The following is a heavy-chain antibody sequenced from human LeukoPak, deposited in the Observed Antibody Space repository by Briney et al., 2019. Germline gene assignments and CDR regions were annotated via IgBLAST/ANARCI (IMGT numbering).Heavy chain of an antibody. CDR3: ARRPPYIVVTKGGSYFDY. J-gene: IGHJ4*02. Sequence: SETLSLTCAVYGGSFSGYYWSWIRQPPGKGLEWIGEINHSGSTNYNPSLKSRVTISVDTSKNQFSLKLSSVTAADTAVYYCARRPPYIVVTKGGSYFDYWGQGTLVTVSS. CDR2: INHSGST. D-gene: IGHD3-22*01. CDR1: GGSFSGYY. V-gene: IGHV4-34*01.